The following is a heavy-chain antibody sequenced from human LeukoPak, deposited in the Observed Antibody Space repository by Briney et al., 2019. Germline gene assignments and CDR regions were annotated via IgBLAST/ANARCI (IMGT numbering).Heavy chain of an antibody. CDR1: GFTFSSYA. D-gene: IGHD3-10*01. CDR2: ISGSGSST. Sequence: GGSLRLSCAASGFTFSSYAMSWVRQAPGKGLEWVSGISGSGSSTYYADSVKGRFTISRDNSKNTLYLLMNSLRAEDTALYYCAKDIRGSGSYGFDSWGQGTLVTVSS. J-gene: IGHJ4*02. V-gene: IGHV3-23*01. CDR3: AKDIRGSGSYGFDS.